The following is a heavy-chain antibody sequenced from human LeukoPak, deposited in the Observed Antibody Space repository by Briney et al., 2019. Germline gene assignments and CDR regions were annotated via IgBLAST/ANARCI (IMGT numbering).Heavy chain of an antibody. CDR2: INSNGDEI. CDR1: GFTFSTYA. D-gene: IGHD6-6*01. V-gene: IGHV3-23*01. J-gene: IGHJ4*02. CDR3: AKHAPLIAARFDY. Sequence: GGSLRLSCAASGFTFSTYAMTWVRQAPGKGLEWVSGINSNGDEIYYADSVRGRFTISRDNSNNALYLQMDSLRTEDTAVYYCAKHAPLIAARFDYWGQGTLVTVSS.